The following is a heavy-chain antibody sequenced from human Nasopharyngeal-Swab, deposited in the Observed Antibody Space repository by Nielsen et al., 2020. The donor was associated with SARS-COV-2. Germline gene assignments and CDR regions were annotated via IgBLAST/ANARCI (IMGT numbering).Heavy chain of an antibody. CDR3: ARLFPDYYDSSGDFDY. Sequence: GESLKISCKGSGYSFTSYWISWVRQMPGKGLEWVGRIDPSDSYTNYSPSFQGHVTISADKSISTAYLQWSSLKASDTAMYYCARLFPDYYDSSGDFDYWGQGTLVTVSS. J-gene: IGHJ4*02. CDR1: GYSFTSYW. D-gene: IGHD3-22*01. V-gene: IGHV5-10-1*01. CDR2: IDPSDSYT.